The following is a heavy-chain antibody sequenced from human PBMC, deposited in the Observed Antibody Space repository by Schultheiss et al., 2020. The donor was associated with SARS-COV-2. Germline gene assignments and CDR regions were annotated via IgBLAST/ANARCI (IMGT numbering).Heavy chain of an antibody. J-gene: IGHJ4*02. D-gene: IGHD2-2*01. CDR2: IYHSGST. CDR3: ARDRGLVPAALIDY. V-gene: IGHV4-59*12. Sequence: SETLSLTCTVSGGSISSYYWSWIRQPPGKGLEWIGEIYHSGSTNYNPSLKSRVTISVDTSKNQFSLKLSSVTAADTAVYYCARDRGLVPAALIDYWGQGTLVTVSS. CDR1: GGSISSYY.